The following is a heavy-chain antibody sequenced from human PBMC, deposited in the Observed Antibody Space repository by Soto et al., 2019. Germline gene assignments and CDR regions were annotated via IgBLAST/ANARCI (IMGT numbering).Heavy chain of an antibody. D-gene: IGHD4-17*01. J-gene: IGHJ4*02. CDR3: TRGYGDYVRDY. CDR1: GFTFSGSA. CDR2: IRSKANSYAT. V-gene: IGHV3-73*01. Sequence: EVQLVESGGGLVQPGGSLKLSCAVSGFTFSGSAMHWVRQASGKGLEWVGRIRSKANSYATAYAASMKGRFTISRDDSKNTAYLQMNSLKTEDTVVYYCTRGYGDYVRDYWGQGTLVTVSS.